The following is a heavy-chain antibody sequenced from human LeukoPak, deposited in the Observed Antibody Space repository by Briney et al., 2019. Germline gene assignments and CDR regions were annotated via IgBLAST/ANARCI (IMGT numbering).Heavy chain of an antibody. Sequence: ASVKVSCKASGYTFTGYNVNWVRQAPGQGLEWMGWINPNSGGTNYAQKFQGRVTMTRDTSINTAYMELKRLRSDDTAVYYRARMTSSGWYAAGYYFDYWGQGTLVTVSS. CDR3: ARMTSSGWYAAGYYFDY. CDR2: INPNSGGT. D-gene: IGHD6-19*01. J-gene: IGHJ4*02. CDR1: GYTFTGYN. V-gene: IGHV1-2*02.